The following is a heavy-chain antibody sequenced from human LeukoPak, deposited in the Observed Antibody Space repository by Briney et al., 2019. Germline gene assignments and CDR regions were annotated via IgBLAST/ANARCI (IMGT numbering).Heavy chain of an antibody. Sequence: GASVKVSCKASGFTFTSSAVQWVRQARGQRLEWIGWIVVGGGNTNYAQKFQERVTITRDMSTSTAYMELSSLRSEDTAVYYCAAGVTVAARLARYMDVWGKGTTVTVSS. J-gene: IGHJ6*03. CDR3: AAGVTVAARLARYMDV. CDR1: GFTFTSSA. CDR2: IVVGGGNT. V-gene: IGHV1-58*01. D-gene: IGHD4-23*01.